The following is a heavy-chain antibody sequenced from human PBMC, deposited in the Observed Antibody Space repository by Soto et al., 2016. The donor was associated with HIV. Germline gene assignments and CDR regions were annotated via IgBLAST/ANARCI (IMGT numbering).Heavy chain of an antibody. Sequence: EVQLVESGGGLVQPGGSLRVSCAASGFTFISHSMNWVRQAPGKGLEWVSYISSGSTTIYYADSVKGRFTVSRDNAKNSLYLQMNSLRAEDTAVYYCARVFRGWQEQLARLLDYVGPGNPGPPSP. CDR2: ISSGSTTI. V-gene: IGHV3-48*01. CDR1: GFTFISHS. J-gene: IGHJ4*02. D-gene: IGHD6-13*01. CDR3: ARVFRGWQEQLARLLDY.